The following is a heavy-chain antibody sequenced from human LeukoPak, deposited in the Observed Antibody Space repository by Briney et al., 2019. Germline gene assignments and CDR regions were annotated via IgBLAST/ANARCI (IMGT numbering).Heavy chain of an antibody. CDR3: ARQVVVAATADWFDP. V-gene: IGHV4-59*08. CDR2: IYYSGST. J-gene: IGHJ5*02. CDR1: GGSISSYY. D-gene: IGHD2-15*01. Sequence: SETLSLTCTVSGGSISSYYWSWIRKPPGKALEWIGYIYYSGSTNYNPSLKSRVTISVDTSKNQFSLKLSSVTAADTAVYYCARQVVVAATADWFDPWGQGTLVTVSS.